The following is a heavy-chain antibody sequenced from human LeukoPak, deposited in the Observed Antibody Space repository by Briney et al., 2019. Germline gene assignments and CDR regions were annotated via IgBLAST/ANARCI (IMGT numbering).Heavy chain of an antibody. D-gene: IGHD6-13*01. Sequence: ASVKVSCKASGGTFSSYAISWVRQAPGQGLEWMGGIIPIFGTANYAQKFQGRVTITADKSTTTAYMEVSSLRSEDTAVYYCAREDVAAGYFDYWGQGTLVTVSS. CDR3: AREDVAAGYFDY. CDR2: IIPIFGTA. J-gene: IGHJ4*02. CDR1: GGTFSSYA. V-gene: IGHV1-69*06.